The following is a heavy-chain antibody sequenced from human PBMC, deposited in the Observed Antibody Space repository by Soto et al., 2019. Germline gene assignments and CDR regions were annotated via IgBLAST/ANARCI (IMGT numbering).Heavy chain of an antibody. V-gene: IGHV1-3*01. D-gene: IGHD1-1*01. Sequence: GASVKVSCKASGYTFSTYAMHWVRQAPGQSLEWMGWVNGGTGQTKYSQRSQDRVTIARDASASTAYMELSSLRSEDTAVYYCARGKGMEENYYYYGLDIWGQGTTVTVSS. CDR3: ARGKGMEENYYYYGLDI. CDR1: GYTFSTYA. J-gene: IGHJ6*02. CDR2: VNGGTGQT.